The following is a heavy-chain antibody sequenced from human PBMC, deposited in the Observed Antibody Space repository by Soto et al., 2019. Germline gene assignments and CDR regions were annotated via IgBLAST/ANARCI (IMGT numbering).Heavy chain of an antibody. J-gene: IGHJ4*02. V-gene: IGHV3-23*01. CDR2: ISGSGGST. D-gene: IGHD6-6*01. CDR1: GFTFSSYA. CDR3: AKSPPYSIAAPQGFIAIDY. Sequence: VGSLRLSCAASGFTFSSYAMSWVRQAPGKGLEWVSAISGSGGSTYYADSVKGRFTISRDNSKNTLYLQMNSLRAEDTAVYYCAKSPPYSIAAPQGFIAIDYWGQGTLVTVSS.